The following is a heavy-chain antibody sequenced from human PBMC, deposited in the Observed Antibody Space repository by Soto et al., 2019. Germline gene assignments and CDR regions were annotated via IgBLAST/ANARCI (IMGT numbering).Heavy chain of an antibody. D-gene: IGHD6-13*01. CDR3: ARASIVAAGYYFAY. CDR1: GFTVSTNY. CDR2: IYSGGST. Sequence: EVQLVESGGGLIQPGGSLRLACAASGFTVSTNYMSWVRQAPGKGLEWVSVIYSGGSTYYADSVKGRFTISSDNSKNALYLQMHILRAEDTAVYYCARASIVAAGYYFAYWGQGTLVTVSS. V-gene: IGHV3-53*01. J-gene: IGHJ4*02.